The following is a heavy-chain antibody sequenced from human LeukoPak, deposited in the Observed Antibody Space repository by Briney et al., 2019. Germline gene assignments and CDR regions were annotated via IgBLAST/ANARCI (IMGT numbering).Heavy chain of an antibody. V-gene: IGHV1-69*13. CDR2: IIPIFGTA. J-gene: IGHJ4*02. Sequence: SVKVSCKASGGTFSSYAISWVRQAPGQGLEWMGGIIPIFGTANYAQKFQGRVTITADESTSTAYMELRSVRSEETAVYYCASSSSSHYYFDYWGQGTLVTVSS. CDR3: ASSSSSHYYFDY. D-gene: IGHD6-6*01. CDR1: GGTFSSYA.